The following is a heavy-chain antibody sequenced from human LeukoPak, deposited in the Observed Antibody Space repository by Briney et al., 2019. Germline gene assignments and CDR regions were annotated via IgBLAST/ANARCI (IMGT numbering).Heavy chain of an antibody. J-gene: IGHJ3*02. CDR3: ARDPGYSYGSRAFDI. CDR1: GGTFSSYA. CDR2: IIPIFGTA. D-gene: IGHD5-18*01. V-gene: IGHV1-69*05. Sequence: SVKVSCKASGGTFSSYAISWVRQAPGQGLEWMGGIIPIFGTANYAQKFQGRVTITTDESTSTAHMELSSLRSEDTAVYYCARDPGYSYGSRAFDIWGQGTMVTVSS.